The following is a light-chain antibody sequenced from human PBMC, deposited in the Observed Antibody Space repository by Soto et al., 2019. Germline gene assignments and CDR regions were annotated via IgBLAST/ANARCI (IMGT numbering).Light chain of an antibody. J-gene: IGKJ5*01. Sequence: EIVMTQSPATLSVSPGERATLSCRASQSVSSRLAWYQQKLGQAPRLLIYGASTRATGIPARFSGSGSGTDFTLTISSLQSEDFALYYCQQRSNWPFITFGQGTRLEIK. CDR3: QQRSNWPFIT. CDR1: QSVSSR. CDR2: GAS. V-gene: IGKV3-15*01.